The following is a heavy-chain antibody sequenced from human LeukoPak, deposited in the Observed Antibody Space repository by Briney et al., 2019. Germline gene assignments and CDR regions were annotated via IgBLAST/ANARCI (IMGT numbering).Heavy chain of an antibody. D-gene: IGHD3-10*01. J-gene: IGHJ5*02. CDR3: AKESRLELLWFGESNNWFGP. V-gene: IGHV3-30*02. Sequence: PGGSLRLSCAASGFTFSSYGMHWVRQAPGKGLEWVAFIRYDGSNKYYADSVKGRFTISRDNSKNTLYLQMNSLRAEDTAVYYCAKESRLELLWFGESNNWFGPWGQGTLVTVSS. CDR2: IRYDGSNK. CDR1: GFTFSSYG.